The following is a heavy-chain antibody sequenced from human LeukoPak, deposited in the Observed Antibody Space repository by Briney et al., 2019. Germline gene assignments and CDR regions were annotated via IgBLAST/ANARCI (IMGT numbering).Heavy chain of an antibody. D-gene: IGHD3-10*01. CDR3: SSLFRDDVFDI. CDR2: VDPSDSYT. CDR1: GYSFTSYW. V-gene: IGHV5-10-1*01. Sequence: PGESLKISCKGSGYSFTSYWISWVRQMPGKGLEWMGRVDPSDSYTNYSPSFQGHVSISADKSISTAYLQWRSLKASDTAMYYCSSLFRDDVFDIWGQGTMVTVSS. J-gene: IGHJ3*02.